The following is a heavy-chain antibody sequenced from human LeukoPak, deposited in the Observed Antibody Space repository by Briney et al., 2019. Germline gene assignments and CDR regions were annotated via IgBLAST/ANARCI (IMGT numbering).Heavy chain of an antibody. V-gene: IGHV3-21*01. Sequence: GGSHRLFYAASGSTISTSSMNWVRQAPGKGLEWVSSISTGSNYINYTDSVKGRFTISRGNAKNSLYLQMNSLRAEDTAAYYCERGHSSGVSWGQGTLVTVSS. CDR3: ERGHSSGVS. D-gene: IGHD6-19*01. CDR1: GSTISTSS. J-gene: IGHJ5*02. CDR2: ISTGSNYI.